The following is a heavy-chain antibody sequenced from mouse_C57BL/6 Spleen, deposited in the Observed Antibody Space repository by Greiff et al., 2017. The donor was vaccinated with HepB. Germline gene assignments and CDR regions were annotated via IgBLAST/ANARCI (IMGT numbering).Heavy chain of an antibody. Sequence: QVQLQQSGAELARPGASVKLSCKASGYTFTSYGISWVKQRTGQGLEWIGEIYPRSGNTYYNEKFKGKATLTADKSSSTAYMELRSLTSEDSAVYFCARSTMVTNYFDYWGQGTTLTVSS. CDR1: GYTFTSYG. J-gene: IGHJ2*01. V-gene: IGHV1-81*01. D-gene: IGHD2-2*01. CDR2: IYPRSGNT. CDR3: ARSTMVTNYFDY.